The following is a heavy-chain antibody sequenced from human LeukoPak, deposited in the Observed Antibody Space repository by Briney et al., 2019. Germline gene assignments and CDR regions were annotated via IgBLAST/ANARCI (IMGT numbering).Heavy chain of an antibody. CDR1: GYTFTSYG. CDR2: ISAYNGNT. J-gene: IGHJ6*02. V-gene: IGHV1-18*01. CDR3: ARDRAVGYSSGWEYYYYYYGMDV. Sequence: ASVKVSCKASGYTFTSYGISWVRQAPGQGLEWMGWISAYNGNTNYAQKLQGRVTMTTDTSTSTAYMELRSLRSDDTAVYYCARDRAVGYSSGWEYYYYYYGMDVWGQGTTVTVSS. D-gene: IGHD6-19*01.